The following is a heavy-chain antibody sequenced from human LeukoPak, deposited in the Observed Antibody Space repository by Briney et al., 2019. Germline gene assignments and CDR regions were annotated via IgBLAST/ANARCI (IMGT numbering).Heavy chain of an antibody. CDR1: GGSFSGYY. J-gene: IGHJ5*02. D-gene: IGHD2-2*01. Sequence: SETLSLTCAVYGGSFSGYYWSWIHQPPGKGLEWIGEINHSGSTNYNPSLKSRVTISVDTSKNQFSLKLSSVTAADTAVYYCAAYQLLLYWFDPWGQGTLVTVSS. CDR2: INHSGST. CDR3: AAYQLLLYWFDP. V-gene: IGHV4-34*01.